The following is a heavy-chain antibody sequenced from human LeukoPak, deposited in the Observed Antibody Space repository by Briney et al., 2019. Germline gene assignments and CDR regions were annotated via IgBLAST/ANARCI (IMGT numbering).Heavy chain of an antibody. J-gene: IGHJ4*02. CDR3: ARGRAVLMVYAPYFDY. V-gene: IGHV4-34*01. CDR1: GGSFSGYY. CDR2: INHSGST. Sequence: SETPSLTCAVYGGSFSGYYWSWIRQPPGKGLEWIGEINHSGSTNYNPSLKSRVTISVDTSRNQFSLKLSSVTAADTAVYYCARGRAVLMVYAPYFDYWGQGTLVTVSS. D-gene: IGHD2-8*01.